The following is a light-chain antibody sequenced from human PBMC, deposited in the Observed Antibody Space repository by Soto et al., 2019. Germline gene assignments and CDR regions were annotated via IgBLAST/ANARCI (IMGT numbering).Light chain of an antibody. CDR2: DAS. Sequence: EIVLTQSPATLSLSPGERATLSCRASQSVSSYLAWYQKKPGQAPRLLIYDASNRATGIPARFSGSGSGTDFNLTISSLETEDFAVYYCQQRSNWTWTFGQGTKLDIK. CDR1: QSVSSY. J-gene: IGKJ1*01. V-gene: IGKV3-11*01. CDR3: QQRSNWTWT.